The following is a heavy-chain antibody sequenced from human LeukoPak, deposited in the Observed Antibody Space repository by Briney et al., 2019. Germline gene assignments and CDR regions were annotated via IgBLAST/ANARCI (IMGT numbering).Heavy chain of an antibody. V-gene: IGHV3-21*06. D-gene: IGHD1-26*01. CDR1: GFTFTSYN. CDR2: ITSSSSYI. J-gene: IGHJ6*03. Sequence: GGSLRLSCAASGFTFTSYNMNWVRQAPGKALEWVSSITSSSSYIYYADSVKGRFTISRDNAKNSLYLQMDSLRVEDTAVYYCARDPYSGNYGAYYYYYMDVWGKGTTVTISS. CDR3: ARDPYSGNYGAYYYYYMDV.